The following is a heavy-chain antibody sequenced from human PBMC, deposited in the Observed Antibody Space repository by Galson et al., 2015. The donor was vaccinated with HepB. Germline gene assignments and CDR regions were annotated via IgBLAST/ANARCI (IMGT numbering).Heavy chain of an antibody. D-gene: IGHD6-19*01. V-gene: IGHV3-7*01. Sequence: SLRLSCAASGFTFSSYWMSWVRQAPGKGLEWVANIKQDGSEKYYVDSVKGRFTISRDNAKNSLYLQMNSLRAEDTAVYYCARRSDSGWLYYFDYWGQGTLVTVSS. J-gene: IGHJ4*02. CDR3: ARRSDSGWLYYFDY. CDR2: IKQDGSEK. CDR1: GFTFSSYW.